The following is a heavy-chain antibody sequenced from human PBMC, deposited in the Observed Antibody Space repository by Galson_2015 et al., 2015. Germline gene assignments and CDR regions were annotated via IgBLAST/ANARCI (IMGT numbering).Heavy chain of an antibody. CDR1: GFTFSSYW. CDR3: ARLVRPFKYCSGGSCPRTYYFDY. D-gene: IGHD2-15*01. CDR2: INSDGSST. V-gene: IGHV3-74*01. Sequence: SLRLSCAASGFTFSSYWMHWVRQAPGKGLVWVSRINSDGSSTSYADSVKGRFTISRDNAKNTLYLQMNSLRAEDTAVYYCARLVRPFKYCSGGSCPRTYYFDYWGQGTLVTVSS. J-gene: IGHJ4*02.